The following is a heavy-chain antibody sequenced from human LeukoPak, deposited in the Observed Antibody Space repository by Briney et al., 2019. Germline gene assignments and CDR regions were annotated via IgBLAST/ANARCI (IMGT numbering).Heavy chain of an antibody. D-gene: IGHD5-18*01. CDR2: ISSSSSYI. CDR3: ARLAFAGYSYGYYYYGMDV. CDR1: GFTFSSYS. J-gene: IGHJ6*02. V-gene: IGHV3-21*01. Sequence: KPGGSLRLSCAASGFTFSSYSMNWVRQAPGKGLEWVSSISSSSSYIYYADSVKGRFTISRDNAKNSLYLQMNSLRAEDTAVYYCARLAFAGYSYGYYYYGMDVWGQGTTVTVSS.